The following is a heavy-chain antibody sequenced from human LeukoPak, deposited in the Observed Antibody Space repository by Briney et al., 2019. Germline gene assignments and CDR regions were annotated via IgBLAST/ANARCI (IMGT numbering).Heavy chain of an antibody. Sequence: GGSLRLSCAASGFTLSSYWMHWVRQAPGKGLVWVSRINSGGTTTDYADSVKRRFNISRDKAQNTLYLQMNSLRDEDTAVYYCTRGVVGNYGNFDCWGQGTLVTVSS. J-gene: IGHJ4*02. CDR2: INSGGTTT. CDR3: TRGVVGNYGNFDC. D-gene: IGHD1-26*01. CDR1: GFTLSSYW. V-gene: IGHV3-74*01.